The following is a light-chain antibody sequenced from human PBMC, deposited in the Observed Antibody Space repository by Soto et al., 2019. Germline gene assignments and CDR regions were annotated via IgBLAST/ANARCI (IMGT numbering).Light chain of an antibody. Sequence: QSVLTQPPSASGTPGQRVTISCSGSSSNIGSNYVYWYQQLPGTAPKLLIYRNNQRPSGVPDRFSGSKSGTSASLAISGLRSEDEADYYCAAWGDSLSGCWVFGGGTKLTVL. V-gene: IGLV1-47*01. CDR1: SSNIGSNY. CDR2: RNN. CDR3: AAWGDSLSGCWV. J-gene: IGLJ3*02.